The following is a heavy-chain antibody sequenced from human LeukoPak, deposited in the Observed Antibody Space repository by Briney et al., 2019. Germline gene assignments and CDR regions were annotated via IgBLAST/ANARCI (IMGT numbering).Heavy chain of an antibody. D-gene: IGHD3-10*01. J-gene: IGHJ3*02. CDR1: DNSISSFY. CDR3: ARHGPGKGYGSGNYEYPFDM. Sequence: PSETLSLTCSVSDNSISSFYWNWIRQPPGKGLEWIGNIHYSGSTNSNPSLKSRVTISVDTSKKQFYLKLSSMTAADTAVYYCARHGPGKGYGSGNYEYPFDMWGQGTMVTVSS. V-gene: IGHV4-59*08. CDR2: IHYSGST.